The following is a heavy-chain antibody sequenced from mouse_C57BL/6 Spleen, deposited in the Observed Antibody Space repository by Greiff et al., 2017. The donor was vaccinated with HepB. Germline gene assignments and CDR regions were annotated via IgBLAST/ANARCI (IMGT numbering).Heavy chain of an antibody. V-gene: IGHV5-4*01. D-gene: IGHD1-1*01. CDR3: ARGDYYGSSYSY. Sequence: EVQLVESGGGLVKPGGSLKLSCAASGFTFSSYAMSWVRQTPEKRLEWVATISDGGSYTYYPDNVKGRFTISRDNAKNNLYLQMSHLKSEDTAMYYCARGDYYGSSYSYWGQGTLVTVSA. CDR2: ISDGGSYT. J-gene: IGHJ3*01. CDR1: GFTFSSYA.